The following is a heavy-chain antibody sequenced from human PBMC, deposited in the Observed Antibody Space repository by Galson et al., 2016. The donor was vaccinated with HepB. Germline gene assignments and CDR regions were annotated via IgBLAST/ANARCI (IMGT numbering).Heavy chain of an antibody. CDR1: GYTVSSHY. CDR3: ARGPLRYLDL. CDR2: FYACGTT. J-gene: IGHJ2*01. V-gene: IGHV3-53*01. Sequence: SLKLSCAASGYTVSSHYMSWVRPAPGEGLGWVSVFYACGTTYYAASAKGRFTISRDTSNNTLYLKMNSLRAEDTAVYYCARGPLRYLDLWGRGTLVIVSS.